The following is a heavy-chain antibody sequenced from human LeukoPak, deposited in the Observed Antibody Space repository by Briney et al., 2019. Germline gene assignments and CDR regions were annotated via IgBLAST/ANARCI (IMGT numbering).Heavy chain of an antibody. CDR3: ARDYYGSGSYRFDY. CDR2: ISSSGSPI. J-gene: IGHJ4*02. V-gene: IGHV3-48*03. D-gene: IGHD3-10*01. Sequence: GGSLRLSCAASGFTFSSYGMNWVRQAPGKGLEWVSYISSSGSPIYYADSVKGRFTISRDNAKNSLYLQMNSLRAEDTAVYYCARDYYGSGSYRFDYWGQGTLVTVSS. CDR1: GFTFSSYG.